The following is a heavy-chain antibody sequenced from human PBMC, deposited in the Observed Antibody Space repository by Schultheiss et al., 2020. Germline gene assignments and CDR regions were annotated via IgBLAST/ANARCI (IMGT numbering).Heavy chain of an antibody. CDR2: IYYSGST. J-gene: IGHJ4*02. CDR1: GGSIGNYY. V-gene: IGHV4-59*12. D-gene: IGHD5-18*01. CDR3: ARVHNYGLDN. Sequence: SQTLSLTCTVSGGSIGNYYWGWIRQPPGKGLEWIGYIYYSGSTNYNPSLKSRVTISVDTSKNQFSLKLSSVTAADTAVYYCARVHNYGLDNWGQGTLVTVYS.